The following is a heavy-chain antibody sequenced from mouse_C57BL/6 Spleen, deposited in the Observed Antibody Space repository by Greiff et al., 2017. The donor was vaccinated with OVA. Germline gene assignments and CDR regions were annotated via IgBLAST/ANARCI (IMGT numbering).Heavy chain of an antibody. CDR3: ARRLYGYFDV. Sequence: QVQLQQPGAELVMPGASVKLSCKASGYTFTSYWMHWVKQRPGQGLEWIGEIDPSDSYTNYNQKFKGKSTLTVDKSSSTAYMQLSSLTSEDSAVYYCARRLYGYFDVWGTGTTVTVSS. J-gene: IGHJ1*03. V-gene: IGHV1-69*01. CDR2: IDPSDSYT. D-gene: IGHD2-13*01. CDR1: GYTFTSYW.